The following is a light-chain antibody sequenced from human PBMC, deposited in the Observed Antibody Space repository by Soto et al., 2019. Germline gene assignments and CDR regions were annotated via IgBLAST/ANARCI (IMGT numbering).Light chain of an antibody. CDR1: QTITSW. CDR3: QQYNSFTWT. V-gene: IGKV1-5*01. CDR2: DAS. J-gene: IGKJ1*01. Sequence: DIQMTQSPSTLSASVGGRDTITCRASQTITSWLAWYQQKPGKAPTLLIYDASSLEGGVPSRFSGSGSGTEFTLTIISLQPDDFATYYCQQYNSFTWTFGQGTKV.